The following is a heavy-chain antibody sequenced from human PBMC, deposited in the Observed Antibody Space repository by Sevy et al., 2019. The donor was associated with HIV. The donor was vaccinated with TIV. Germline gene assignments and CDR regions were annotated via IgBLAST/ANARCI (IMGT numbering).Heavy chain of an antibody. D-gene: IGHD3-3*01. J-gene: IGHJ4*02. CDR1: GYSFTNYA. CDR2: IKTENGNI. V-gene: IGHV1-3*04. CDR3: ARGKGGIFGVVVGQFDS. Sequence: ASVKVSCKASGYSFTNYAIHWVRQAPGQGLEWMGWIKTENGNIKYSQRFQGRVTITRDTSATTAYMELSSLRYDDTALYFCARGKGGIFGVVVGQFDSWGQGTLVTVSS.